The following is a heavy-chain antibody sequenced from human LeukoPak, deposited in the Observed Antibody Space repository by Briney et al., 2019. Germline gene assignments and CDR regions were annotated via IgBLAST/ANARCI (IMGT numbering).Heavy chain of an antibody. V-gene: IGHV4-4*07. Sequence: SETLSLTCTVSGGSISSYYWSWIRQPAGKGLEWIGRIYTSGSTNYNPSLKSRVTISVDKSKNQFSLKLSSVTAADTAVYYCARWVACSGGSCYSEGNYFDYWGQGTLVIVSS. J-gene: IGHJ4*02. CDR1: GGSISSYY. CDR2: IYTSGST. CDR3: ARWVACSGGSCYSEGNYFDY. D-gene: IGHD2-15*01.